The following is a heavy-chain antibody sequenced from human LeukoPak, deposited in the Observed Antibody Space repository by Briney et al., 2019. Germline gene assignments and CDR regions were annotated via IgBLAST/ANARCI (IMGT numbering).Heavy chain of an antibody. Sequence: PSETLSLTCIVSGGSSSSYYWSWIRQPPGKGLQWIGSIYYCGSTNYNPSLKSRVTISLDTSNNQFSLKLSSVTAADTVVYYCARHIAVGEDVWGQGTTVTVSS. CDR3: ARHIAVGEDV. V-gene: IGHV4-59*01. CDR2: IYYCGST. CDR1: GGSSSSYY. J-gene: IGHJ6*02. D-gene: IGHD6-19*01.